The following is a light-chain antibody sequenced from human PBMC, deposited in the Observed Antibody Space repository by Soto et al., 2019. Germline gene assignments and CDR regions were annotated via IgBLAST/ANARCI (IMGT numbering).Light chain of an antibody. CDR3: QQYGGSPIT. CDR2: GAS. V-gene: IGKV3-20*01. CDR1: QSVTTR. J-gene: IGKJ5*01. Sequence: EIVLTQSPYTLSLSPGGRAALSCMASQSVTTRLSWYQQKPGQPPRLLISGASVRASGVPVRISGSGSGTDFTLTISRLEPEDFALYYCQQYGGSPITFGLGTRLEVK.